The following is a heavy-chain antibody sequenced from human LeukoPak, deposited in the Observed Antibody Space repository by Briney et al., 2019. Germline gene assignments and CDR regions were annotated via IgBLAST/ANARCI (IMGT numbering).Heavy chain of an antibody. CDR2: INPNSGGT. J-gene: IGHJ4*02. V-gene: IGHV1-2*02. CDR3: ARARLTIVATNNALFY. D-gene: IGHD5-12*01. Sequence: ASVKVSCKTSGYSENFYGITWVRQAPGQGLEWMGWINPNSGGTNYAQKFQGRVTMTRDTSISTAYMELSRLRSDDTAVYYCARARLTIVATNNALFYWGQGTLVTVSS. CDR1: GYSENFYG.